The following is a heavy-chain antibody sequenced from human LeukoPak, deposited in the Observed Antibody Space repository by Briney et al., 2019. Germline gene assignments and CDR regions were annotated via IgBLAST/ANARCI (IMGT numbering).Heavy chain of an antibody. Sequence: PSETLSLTCTVSGGSISSYYWSWVRQAPGKGLEWVSAISGSASSTYHADSVKGRFTISRDNSKNTLYLQMNSLRADDTAVYYCAMKAVPRPRLHDAFDFWGQGTVVSVSS. CDR1: GGSISSYY. J-gene: IGHJ3*01. V-gene: IGHV3-23*01. D-gene: IGHD5-24*01. CDR3: AMKAVPRPRLHDAFDF. CDR2: ISGSASST.